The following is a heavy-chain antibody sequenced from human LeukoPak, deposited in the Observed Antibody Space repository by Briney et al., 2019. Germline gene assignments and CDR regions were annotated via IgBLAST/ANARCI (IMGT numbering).Heavy chain of an antibody. J-gene: IGHJ4*02. Sequence: GGSLRLSCAASGFTFSSYSMNWVRQAPGKGLEWVSSISSSSSYIYYADSVKGRFTISRDNAKNSLYLQMNSLRAEDTAVYYCAKGPDYYDSSGYYYPEYYFDYWGQGTLVTVSS. CDR3: AKGPDYYDSSGYYYPEYYFDY. CDR1: GFTFSSYS. V-gene: IGHV3-21*04. D-gene: IGHD3-22*01. CDR2: ISSSSSYI.